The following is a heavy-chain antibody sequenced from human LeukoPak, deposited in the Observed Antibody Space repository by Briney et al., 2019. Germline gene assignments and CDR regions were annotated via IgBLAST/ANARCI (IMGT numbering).Heavy chain of an antibody. CDR2: ISWNSGSI. J-gene: IGHJ6*02. CDR1: GFTFDDYA. D-gene: IGHD6-13*01. CDR3: AKDMLEQQLAGLDYYYYGMDV. Sequence: GGSLRLSCAASGFTFDDYAMHWVRQAPGKDLEWVSGISWNSGSIGYADSVKGRFTISRDNAKNSLYLQVNSLRAEDTALYYCAKDMLEQQLAGLDYYYYGMDVWGQGTTVTVSS. V-gene: IGHV3-9*01.